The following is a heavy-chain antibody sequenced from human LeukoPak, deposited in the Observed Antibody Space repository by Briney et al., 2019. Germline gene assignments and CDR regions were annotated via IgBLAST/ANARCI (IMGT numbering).Heavy chain of an antibody. CDR1: GYTFTSYD. V-gene: IGHV1-8*01. D-gene: IGHD3-16*01. Sequence: ASVKVSCKASGYTFTSYDINWVRQATGQGLEWMGWMNPNSGNTGYAQKFQGRVTMTRNTSISTAYMELSSLRSEDTAVYYCERGPAGDSYYYYGMDVWGQGTTVTVSS. CDR2: MNPNSGNT. J-gene: IGHJ6*02. CDR3: ERGPAGDSYYYYGMDV.